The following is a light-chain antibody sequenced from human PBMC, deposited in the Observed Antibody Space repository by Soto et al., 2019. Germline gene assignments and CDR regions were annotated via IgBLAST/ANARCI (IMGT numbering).Light chain of an antibody. CDR2: AAS. CDR1: QSISHY. CDR3: QQSYSSPRT. Sequence: DIQVTQSPSSLSASVGDRVTITCQASQSISHYLNWYQHKPGKAPKLLIYAASTLQSWVPSRFSGSGSGTDFSLTISSLQPEDFATYSCQQSYSSPRTLCQGTKLEIK. V-gene: IGKV1-39*01. J-gene: IGKJ2*02.